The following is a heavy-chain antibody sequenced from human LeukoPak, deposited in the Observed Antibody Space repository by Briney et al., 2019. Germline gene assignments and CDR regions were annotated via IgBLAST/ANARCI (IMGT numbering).Heavy chain of an antibody. Sequence: GGSLRLSCAASGFTVSSNYMSWVRQAPGKGLEWVSVIYSGGSTYYADSVKGRFTISRDNSKNTLYLQMNSLRAEDTAVYYCATMSVDIVATIERGFDYWGQGTLVTVSS. CDR3: ATMSVDIVATIERGFDY. CDR1: GFTVSSNY. D-gene: IGHD5-12*01. J-gene: IGHJ4*02. CDR2: IYSGGST. V-gene: IGHV3-66*01.